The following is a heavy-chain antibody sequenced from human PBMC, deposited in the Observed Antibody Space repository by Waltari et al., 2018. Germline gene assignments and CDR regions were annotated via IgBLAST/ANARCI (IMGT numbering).Heavy chain of an antibody. CDR3: ARIGYYGSGRERYYYYMDV. J-gene: IGHJ6*03. CDR1: GFTFSSYS. D-gene: IGHD3-10*01. Sequence: EVQLVESGGGLVKPGGSLRLSCAASGFTFSSYSMNWVRQAPGKGLERVSSISSSSSYIYYADAVKGRITFSRDNAKNALYLQMNSLRAEDTAVYYCARIGYYGSGRERYYYYMDVWGKGTTVTVSS. V-gene: IGHV3-21*01. CDR2: ISSSSSYI.